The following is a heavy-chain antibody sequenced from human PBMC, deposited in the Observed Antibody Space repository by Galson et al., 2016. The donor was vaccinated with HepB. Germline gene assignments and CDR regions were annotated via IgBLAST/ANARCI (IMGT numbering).Heavy chain of an antibody. CDR3: AKEPRRILGGTVVGDSYNYYVVV. J-gene: IGHJ6*03. V-gene: IGHV3-30*18. D-gene: IGHD1-26*01. Sequence: SLRLSCAASSGFPFSSYGLHWVRQAPGKALEWVAVISYVGTNIFYADSVKGRFTISRDNSKNTLYLQMNSLRREDTAVYYCAKEPRRILGGTVVGDSYNYYVVVWGKGTTATVSS. CDR1: GFPFSSYG. CDR2: ISYVGTNI.